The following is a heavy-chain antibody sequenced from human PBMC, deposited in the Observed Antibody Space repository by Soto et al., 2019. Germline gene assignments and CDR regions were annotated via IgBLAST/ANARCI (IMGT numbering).Heavy chain of an antibody. CDR1: GGSISSSNYY. CDR2: IYYSGNT. CDR3: ARPGSGGNLVYYFGY. J-gene: IGHJ4*02. D-gene: IGHD2-15*01. V-gene: IGHV4-39*01. Sequence: PSETLSLTCTVSGGSISSSNYYWGWIRQPPGKGLEWIGSIYYSGNTYYNPSLKSRVTISVDTSKNQFSLTLSSVTAADTAVYYCARPGSGGNLVYYFGYGGQGTRVTVSS.